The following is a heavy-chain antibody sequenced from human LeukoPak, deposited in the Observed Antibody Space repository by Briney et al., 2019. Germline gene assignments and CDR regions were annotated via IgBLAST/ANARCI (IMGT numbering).Heavy chain of an antibody. CDR1: GGSISSYY. J-gene: IGHJ4*02. CDR3: ARSEGGNYYDSRGYGY. CDR2: IYYSGST. V-gene: IGHV4-59*01. Sequence: SETLSLTCTVSGGSISSYYWSWIRQPPGKGLEWIGYIYYSGSTNYNPSLKSRVTISVDTSKNQFSLKLSSVTAADTAVYYCARSEGGNYYDSRGYGYWGQGTLVTVSS. D-gene: IGHD3-22*01.